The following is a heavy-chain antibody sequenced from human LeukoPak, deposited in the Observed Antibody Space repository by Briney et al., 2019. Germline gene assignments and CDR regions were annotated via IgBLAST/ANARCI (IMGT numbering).Heavy chain of an antibody. Sequence: PGGSLRLSCAASGFTFSSYGMHWVRQAPGKGLEWVAVISYDGSNKYYADSVKGRFTISRDNSKNTLYLQMNSLRAEDTAVYYCAKDYGSGSYLVNYFDYWGQGALVTVSS. J-gene: IGHJ4*02. D-gene: IGHD1-26*01. CDR2: ISYDGSNK. CDR1: GFTFSSYG. V-gene: IGHV3-30*18. CDR3: AKDYGSGSYLVNYFDY.